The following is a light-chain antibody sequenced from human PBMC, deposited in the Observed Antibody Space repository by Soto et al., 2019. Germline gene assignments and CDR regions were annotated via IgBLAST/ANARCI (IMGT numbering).Light chain of an antibody. J-gene: IGLJ1*01. CDR1: SSVVGAYNY. CDR2: DVT. V-gene: IGLV2-14*01. CDR3: SSHSKLTPYV. Sequence: SVLTQPASVSGSPGQSITISCTGTSSVVGAYNYVSWYQQHPGKAPKLMIYDVTNRPSGVSNRFSGSKSDNTASLTISGLQAEDEADYFCSSHSKLTPYVFGTGTKVTVL.